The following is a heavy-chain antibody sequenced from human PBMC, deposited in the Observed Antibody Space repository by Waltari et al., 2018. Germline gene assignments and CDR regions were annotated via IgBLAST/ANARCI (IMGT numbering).Heavy chain of an antibody. CDR2: INHSGST. Sequence: QVQLQQWGTGLLKPSETLSLTCAVYGGSFSGYYWSWIRQPPGKGLEWIGEINHSGSTNYNPSLKSRVTISVDTSKNQFSLKLSSVTAADTAVYYCARGSGSYCDYWGQGTLVTVSS. J-gene: IGHJ4*02. CDR1: GGSFSGYY. D-gene: IGHD1-26*01. V-gene: IGHV4-34*01. CDR3: ARGSGSYCDY.